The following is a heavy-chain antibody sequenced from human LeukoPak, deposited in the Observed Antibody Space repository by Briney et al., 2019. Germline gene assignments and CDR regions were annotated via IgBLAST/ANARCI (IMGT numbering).Heavy chain of an antibody. CDR2: TSSGSSWI. V-gene: IGHV3-21*06. J-gene: IGHJ5*02. CDR1: GFTFSDYS. D-gene: IGHD1-1*01. Sequence: KAGGSLRLSCAASGFTFSDYSMNWVRQTPGNGLEWVASTSSGSSWIYYADSVRGRFTISRDNAKNLLYLQMNSLRVEDTAIYYCARDAGGRTQREGWFDPWGQGTLVTVSS. CDR3: ARDAGGRTQREGWFDP.